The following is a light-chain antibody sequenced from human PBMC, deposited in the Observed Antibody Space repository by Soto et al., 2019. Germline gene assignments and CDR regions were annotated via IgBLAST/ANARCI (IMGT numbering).Light chain of an antibody. CDR1: SSDVGIYNY. Sequence: QSVLTQPASVSGSPGQSIAISCTGSSSDVGIYNYVSWYQQHPGKVPKLIIYEVTNRPSGVSNRFSGTKSGNTAVLTISGLPAEDEADYYCSSYTTSSTRVFGPGTKVTVL. J-gene: IGLJ1*01. CDR2: EVT. CDR3: SSYTTSSTRV. V-gene: IGLV2-14*01.